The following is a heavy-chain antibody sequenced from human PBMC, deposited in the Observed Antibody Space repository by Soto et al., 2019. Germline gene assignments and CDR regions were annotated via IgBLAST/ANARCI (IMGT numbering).Heavy chain of an antibody. D-gene: IGHD3-22*01. CDR1: GFTFSSYA. V-gene: IGHV3-23*01. J-gene: IGHJ6*03. CDR3: KNDNYYYYYMDV. Sequence: GGSLRLSCAASGFTFSSYAMSWVRQAPGKGLEWVSAISGSGGSTYYADSVKGRFTISRDNSKNTLYLQMNSLRAEDTAVYYCKNDNYYYYYMDVWGKGTTVTVSS. CDR2: ISGSGGST.